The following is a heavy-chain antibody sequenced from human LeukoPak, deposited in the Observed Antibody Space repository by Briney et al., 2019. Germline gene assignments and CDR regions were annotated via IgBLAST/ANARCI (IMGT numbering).Heavy chain of an antibody. Sequence: SETLSLTCTVSGGSISSANSYWNWIRQPAGKGLEWIGRIYTSGSSNYNPSLKSRVTISVDTSKNRFSLRLSSVTAADTAVYYCARASGYSGYDLGAYYYFYMDVWGKGTTVTVSS. CDR3: ARASGYSGYDLGAYYYFYMDV. CDR1: GGSISSANSY. J-gene: IGHJ6*03. V-gene: IGHV4-61*02. CDR2: IYTSGSS. D-gene: IGHD5-12*01.